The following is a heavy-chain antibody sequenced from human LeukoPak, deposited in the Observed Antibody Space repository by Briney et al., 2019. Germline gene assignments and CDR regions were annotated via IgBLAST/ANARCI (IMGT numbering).Heavy chain of an antibody. Sequence: SETLSLTCAVSGVSISSSNWWSWVRQPPGKGLEWIGEIYHSGSTNYNPSLKSRVTISVDQSKNQFSLKLSSVTAADTAVYYCGRETVRVWSGAFDIWGQGTMVTVS. CDR1: GVSISSSNW. V-gene: IGHV4-4*02. D-gene: IGHD3-10*01. CDR3: GRETVRVWSGAFDI. J-gene: IGHJ3*02. CDR2: IYHSGST.